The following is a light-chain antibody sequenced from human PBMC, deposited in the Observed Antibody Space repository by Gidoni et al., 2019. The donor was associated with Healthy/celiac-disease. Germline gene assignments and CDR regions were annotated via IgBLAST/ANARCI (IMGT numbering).Light chain of an antibody. CDR3: QQYNSYPLT. CDR1: QSISSW. J-gene: IGKJ4*01. Sequence: DIQMTQSPSTLSASVGDRVTIPCRASQSISSWLAWYQQQPGKAPKLLIYDASSLESGVPSRFSGSGSGTEFTLTISSLQPDDFATYYCQQYNSYPLTFGGXTKVEIK. V-gene: IGKV1-5*01. CDR2: DAS.